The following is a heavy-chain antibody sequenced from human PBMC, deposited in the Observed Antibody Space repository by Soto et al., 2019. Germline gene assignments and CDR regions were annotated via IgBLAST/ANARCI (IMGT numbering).Heavy chain of an antibody. Sequence: QVQLVESGGGVVQPGRSLRPSCAPSGFTFSSYGMHWVRQAPGKGLEWVAVISYDGNNKYYADSVKGRFTISRDNSKNTLCLQMNSLRAEDTAVYYCAKDGPDCFDTGGYYRIPNFLDYWRQGTLVTVSS. CDR2: ISYDGNNK. CDR1: GFTFSSYG. V-gene: IGHV3-30*18. CDR3: AKDGPDCFDTGGYYRIPNFLDY. J-gene: IGHJ4*02. D-gene: IGHD3-22*01.